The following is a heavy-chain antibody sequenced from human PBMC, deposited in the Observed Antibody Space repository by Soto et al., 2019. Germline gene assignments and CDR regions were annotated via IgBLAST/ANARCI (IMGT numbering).Heavy chain of an antibody. D-gene: IGHD5-12*01. J-gene: IGHJ4*02. CDR3: AKDMGYDLSPLGYFDY. V-gene: IGHV3-9*01. CDR2: ISWNSGSI. Sequence: GGSLRLSCAASGFTFDDYAMHCVRQAPGKGLEWFSGISWNSGSIGYADSVKGRFTISRDNAKNSLYLQMNSLRSEDTALYYCAKDMGYDLSPLGYFDYWGQGTLVTVSS. CDR1: GFTFDDYA.